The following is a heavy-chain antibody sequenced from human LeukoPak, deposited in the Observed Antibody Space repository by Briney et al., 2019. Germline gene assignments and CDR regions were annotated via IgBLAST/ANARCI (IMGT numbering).Heavy chain of an antibody. V-gene: IGHV1-46*01. D-gene: IGHD1-26*01. CDR1: GYTFTSYY. CDR3: AREAKVGATPDY. CDR2: INPSGGST. J-gene: IGHJ4*02. Sequence: ASVKVSCEASGYTFTSYYMHWVRQAPGQGLEWMGIINPSGGSTSYAQKFQGRVTMTRDTSTSTVYMELSSLRSEDTAVYYCAREAKVGATPDYWGQGTLVTVSS.